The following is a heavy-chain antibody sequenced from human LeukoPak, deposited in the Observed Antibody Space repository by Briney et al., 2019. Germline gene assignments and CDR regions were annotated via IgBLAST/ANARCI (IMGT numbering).Heavy chain of an antibody. V-gene: IGHV4-59*08. J-gene: IGHJ4*02. CDR3: ARWYSSRWAFDY. Sequence: SETLSLTCTVSGGTISSYYWNWIRQPPGKGLEWIGYIHSSGSTKYNPSLKSRVTISVDTSKNQFSLKLSSVTAADRAVYYCARWYSSRWAFDYWGQGTLVTVSS. CDR2: IHSSGST. CDR1: GGTISSYY. D-gene: IGHD6-19*01.